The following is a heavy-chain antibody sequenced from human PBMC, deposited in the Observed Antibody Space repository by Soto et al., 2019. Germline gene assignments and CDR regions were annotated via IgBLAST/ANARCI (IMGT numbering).Heavy chain of an antibody. J-gene: IGHJ4*02. V-gene: IGHV4-31*03. D-gene: IGHD3-22*01. Sequence: SETLSLTCTVSGGSISSGGYYWSWIRQHPGKGLEWIGYIYYSGSTYYNPSLKSRVTISVDTSKNQFSLKLSSVTAADTAVYYCARRSRYYDSSGYYGDAFDIWGQGTPVTVSS. CDR1: GGSISSGGYY. CDR2: IYYSGST. CDR3: ARRSRYYDSSGYYGDAFDI.